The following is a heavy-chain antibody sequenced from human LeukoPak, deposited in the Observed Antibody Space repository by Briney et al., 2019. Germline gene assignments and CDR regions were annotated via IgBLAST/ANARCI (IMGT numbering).Heavy chain of an antibody. D-gene: IGHD6-13*01. CDR3: AKGYSSSWYADI. V-gene: IGHV3-9*01. J-gene: IGHJ3*02. Sequence: GGSLRLSCAASGFTFDDYAMHWVRQAPGKGLEWVSGISWNSGSIGYADSVKGRFTISRDNAKNSLYLQMNSLRAEDTALYYCAKGYSSSWYADIWGQGTMVTVSS. CDR1: GFTFDDYA. CDR2: ISWNSGSI.